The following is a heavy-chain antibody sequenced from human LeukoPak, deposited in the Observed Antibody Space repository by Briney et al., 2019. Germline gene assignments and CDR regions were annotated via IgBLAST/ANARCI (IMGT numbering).Heavy chain of an antibody. Sequence: HPGGSLRLSCAASGFTFSSYAMSWVRQAPGKGLEWVSAMSGSGGSTYYADSVKGRFTISRDNSKNTLYPQMNSLRAEDTAVYYCAKQHIVVVTATHDYWGQGTLVTVSS. V-gene: IGHV3-23*01. CDR1: GFTFSSYA. D-gene: IGHD2-21*02. CDR2: MSGSGGST. CDR3: AKQHIVVVTATHDY. J-gene: IGHJ4*02.